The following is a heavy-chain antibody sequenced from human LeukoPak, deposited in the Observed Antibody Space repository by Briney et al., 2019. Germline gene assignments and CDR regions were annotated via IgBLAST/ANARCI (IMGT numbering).Heavy chain of an antibody. CDR3: ARASQVAVAGDAFDI. V-gene: IGHV4-4*07. J-gene: IGHJ3*02. CDR1: GGSISNYY. Sequence: SETLSLTCTVSGGSISNYYWSWIRQPAGKGLEWIGRIYTSGGTNYNPSLKSRVTMSVGTSKTQFSLKLSSVTAADTAVYYCARASQVAVAGDAFDIWGQGTMVTVSS. CDR2: IYTSGGT. D-gene: IGHD6-19*01.